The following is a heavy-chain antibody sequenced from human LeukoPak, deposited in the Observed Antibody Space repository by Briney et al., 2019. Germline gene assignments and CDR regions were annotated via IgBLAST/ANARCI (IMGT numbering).Heavy chain of an antibody. CDR3: IQLGGSPENN. CDR1: GXRFSPTA. J-gene: IGHJ4*02. CDR2: IRSKSNGYAT. Sequence: PGGSLRLSCAASGXRFSPTAFHWVRQASGKGLEWVGRIRSKSNGYATAYGASVKGRFTISRDDSKNTAFLQMNSLKTEDTAVYYCIQLGGSPENNWGQGTLVTVSS. D-gene: IGHD3-16*01. V-gene: IGHV3-73*01.